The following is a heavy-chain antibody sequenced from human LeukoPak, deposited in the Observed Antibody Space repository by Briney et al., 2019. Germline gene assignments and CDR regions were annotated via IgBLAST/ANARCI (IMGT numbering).Heavy chain of an antibody. CDR1: GFTFSSYA. CDR3: AKGEVGATLPLFAFDI. D-gene: IGHD1-26*01. V-gene: IGHV3-23*01. CDR2: ISGSGGST. J-gene: IGHJ3*02. Sequence: PSGGSLRLSWGTPGFTFSSYAMSWVRQAPGKGLEWVSAISGSGGSTYYAASVKGRFTISSDNSKNTLYLQMNSLRAEDTAVYYCAKGEVGATLPLFAFDIWGQGTMVTVSS.